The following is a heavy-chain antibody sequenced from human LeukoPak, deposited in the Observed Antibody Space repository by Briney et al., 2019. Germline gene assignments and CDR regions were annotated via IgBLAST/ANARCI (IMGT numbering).Heavy chain of an antibody. Sequence: SETLSLTCAVSGGSISSGSYYWNWIRQPAGKGLEWIGRIYTSGSTNYNPSLKSRVTISVDTSKNQFSLKLSSVTAADTAVYYCATTANSYYYYYYMDVWGQGTLVTVSS. CDR2: IYTSGST. V-gene: IGHV4-61*02. CDR1: GGSISSGSYY. D-gene: IGHD1-1*01. CDR3: ATTANSYYYYYYMDV. J-gene: IGHJ6*03.